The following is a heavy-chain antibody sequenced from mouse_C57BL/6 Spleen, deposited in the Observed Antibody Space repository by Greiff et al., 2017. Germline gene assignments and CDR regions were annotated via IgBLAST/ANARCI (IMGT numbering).Heavy chain of an antibody. CDR2: IDPSDSYT. V-gene: IGHV1-50*01. J-gene: IGHJ3*01. D-gene: IGHD2-2*01. CDR1: GYTFTSYW. Sequence: QVQLQQPGAELVKPGASVKLSCKASGYTFTSYWMQWVKQRPGQGLEWIGEIDPSDSYTNYNQKFKGKATLTVDTSSSTAYMQLSSLTSEDSAVYYCARGRGVTTRFAYWGQGTLVTVSA. CDR3: ARGRGVTTRFAY.